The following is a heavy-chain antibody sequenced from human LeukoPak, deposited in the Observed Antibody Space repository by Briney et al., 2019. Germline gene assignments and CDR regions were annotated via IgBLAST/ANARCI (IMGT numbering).Heavy chain of an antibody. J-gene: IGHJ5*02. CDR2: INHSGST. CDR3: ARGGRYCTNGVCYMRFDP. D-gene: IGHD2-8*01. CDR1: GGSFSGYY. Sequence: SETLSLTCAVYGGSFSGYYWSWIRQPTGKGLEWIGEINHSGSTNYNPSLKSRVTISVDTSKNQFSLKLSSVTAADTAVYYCARGGRYCTNGVCYMRFDPWGQGTLVTVCS. V-gene: IGHV4-34*01.